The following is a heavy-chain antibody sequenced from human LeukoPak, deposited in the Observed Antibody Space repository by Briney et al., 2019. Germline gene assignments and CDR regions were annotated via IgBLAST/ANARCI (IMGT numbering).Heavy chain of an antibody. J-gene: IGHJ4*02. CDR1: GFTFSSYA. CDR3: TKTYHFDS. V-gene: IGHV3-23*01. Sequence: GGSLRLSCAASGFTFSSYAMSWVRQAPGKGLEWVSSISPSGGGTYYADSVKGRFTISRDNSKNTLCLQMNSLRAEDTAIYYCTKTYHFDSWGQGTPVTVSS. CDR2: ISPSGGGT.